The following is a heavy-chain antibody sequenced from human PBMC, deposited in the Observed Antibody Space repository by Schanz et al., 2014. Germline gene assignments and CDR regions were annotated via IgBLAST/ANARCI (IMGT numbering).Heavy chain of an antibody. CDR1: GFTFRNYG. Sequence: EVQLLESGGGLVQPGGSLRLSCAASGFTFRNYGMSWVRQAPGQGLEWVSAISGSGGSTYYADSVKGRFTISRDNSKNTLYLQINNLRAEDTAVYYCAYYDVVTGFDYWGQGTQVTVSS. CDR2: ISGSGGST. J-gene: IGHJ4*02. CDR3: AYYDVVTGFDY. V-gene: IGHV3-23*01. D-gene: IGHD3-9*01.